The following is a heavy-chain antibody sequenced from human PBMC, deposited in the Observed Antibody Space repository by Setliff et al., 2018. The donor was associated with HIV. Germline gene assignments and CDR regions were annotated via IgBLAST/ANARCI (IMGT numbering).Heavy chain of an antibody. CDR3: TRGMRPMVKRVPFDY. D-gene: IGHD2-15*01. V-gene: IGHV3-20*04. J-gene: IGHJ4*02. CDR2: INWNGGST. CDR1: GFTFEDYG. Sequence: GGSLRLSCAVSGFTFEDYGMSWVRQAPGKGLEWVSGINWNGGSTGYVDSVKGRFTISRDNAKNSLYLQMNSLKSADAAVYYCTRGMRPMVKRVPFDYWGQGTLVTVSS.